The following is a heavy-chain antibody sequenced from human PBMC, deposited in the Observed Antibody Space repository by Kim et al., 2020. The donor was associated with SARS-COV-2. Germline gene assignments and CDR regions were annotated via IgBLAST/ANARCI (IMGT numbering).Heavy chain of an antibody. CDR1: GFTFSNYG. V-gene: IGHV3-30*02. J-gene: IGHJ4*02. CDR3: PKDLGIVMSLIDA. CDR2: MWDDGSEK. D-gene: IGHD2-21*01. Sequence: GGSLRLSCAASGFTFSNYGMHWVRQAPDKGLEWVAFMWDDGSEKYYIDSVRGRFTISRDNSKNTLYLQMNSLRPADTAVYYCPKDLGIVMSLIDAWCQGTLVTVSS.